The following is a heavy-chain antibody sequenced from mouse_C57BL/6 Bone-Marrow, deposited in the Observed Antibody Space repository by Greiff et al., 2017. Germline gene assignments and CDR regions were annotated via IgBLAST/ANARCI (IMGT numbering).Heavy chain of an antibody. CDR3: ARLYGRSYDFDV. D-gene: IGHD1-1*01. J-gene: IGHJ1*03. CDR2: IHPNSGST. CDR1: GYTFTSYW. Sequence: QVQLQQPGAELVKPGASVKLSCKASGYTFTSYWMHWVKQRPGQGLEWIGMIHPNSGSTNYNEKFKSKATLTVDKSSSTAYMQLSSLTSEDSAVYYCARLYGRSYDFDVWGTGTTVTVSS. V-gene: IGHV1-64*01.